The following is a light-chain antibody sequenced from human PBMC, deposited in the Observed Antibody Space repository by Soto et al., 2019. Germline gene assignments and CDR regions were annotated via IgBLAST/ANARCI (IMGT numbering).Light chain of an antibody. Sequence: EILMTQSPATLSVSPGERATLSCRASQSVSSNLAWYQQKPGQAPRLLIYGASTRATGIPARFSGSGSGTEFTLTISSLQSEDFAVYYCQQYNNWPSRYTFGQGTKLEIK. J-gene: IGKJ2*01. CDR2: GAS. CDR1: QSVSSN. V-gene: IGKV3-15*01. CDR3: QQYNNWPSRYT.